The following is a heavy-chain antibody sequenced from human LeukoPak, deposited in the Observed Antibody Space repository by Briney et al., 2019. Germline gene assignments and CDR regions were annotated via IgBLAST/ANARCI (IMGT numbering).Heavy chain of an antibody. CDR1: GGSISSYY. J-gene: IGHJ4*02. D-gene: IGHD3/OR15-3a*01. Sequence: SETLSLTCTVSGGSISSYYWSWIRQPPGKGLEWIGYIYYSGSTNYNPSLKSRVTISVDTSKNQFSLKLSSVTAADTAVYYCARGNRGLVFDYWGQGTLVTVSS. CDR2: IYYSGST. CDR3: ARGNRGLVFDY. V-gene: IGHV4-59*01.